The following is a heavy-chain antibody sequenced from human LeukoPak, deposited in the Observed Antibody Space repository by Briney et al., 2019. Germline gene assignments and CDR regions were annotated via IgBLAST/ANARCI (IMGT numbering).Heavy chain of an antibody. D-gene: IGHD3-10*01. V-gene: IGHV1-2*02. J-gene: IGHJ6*03. CDR3: AREPYGSGSFRTDYYYMDV. CDR2: IYPNSGGT. CDR1: GYTFTGYY. Sequence: ASVKVSCKASGYTFTGYYMHWVRQAPGQGLEWMGWIYPNSGGTNYAQKLQGRVTMTRDTSIRTAYMELSRLTSDDTAVYYCAREPYGSGSFRTDYYYMDVWGKGTTVTISS.